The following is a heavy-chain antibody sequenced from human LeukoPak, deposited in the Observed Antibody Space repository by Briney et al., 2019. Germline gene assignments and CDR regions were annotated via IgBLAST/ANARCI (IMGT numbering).Heavy chain of an antibody. J-gene: IGHJ3*02. Sequence: SETLSLTCTVSGGSISSSSYYWGWIRQPPGKGLEWIGTIYYSGSTYYNPSLKSRVTISVDTSKNQFSLKLRSVTAADTAVYYCAREQWELLRDAFDIRGQGTMVTVSS. V-gene: IGHV4-39*07. CDR1: GGSISSSSYY. CDR3: AREQWELLRDAFDI. CDR2: IYYSGST. D-gene: IGHD1-26*01.